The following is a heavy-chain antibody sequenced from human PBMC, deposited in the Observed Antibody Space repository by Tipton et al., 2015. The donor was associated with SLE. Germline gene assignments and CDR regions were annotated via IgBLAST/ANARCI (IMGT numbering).Heavy chain of an antibody. CDR1: GGSITNGDYY. V-gene: IGHV4-30-4*01. CDR2: VYYSGTT. D-gene: IGHD6-19*01. Sequence: TLSLTCTVSGGSITNGDYYWHWIRQPPGKGLEWIGYVYYSGTTYSNPSLKSRVTISVDTSKNQFSLKLSSVTAADTAVYYCAREGVEQWLAFAGEVAYSYYTDVWDKGTTVTVSS. J-gene: IGHJ6*03. CDR3: AREGVEQWLAFAGEVAYSYYTDV.